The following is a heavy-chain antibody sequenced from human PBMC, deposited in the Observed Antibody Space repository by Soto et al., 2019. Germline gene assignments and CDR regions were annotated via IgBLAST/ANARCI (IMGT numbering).Heavy chain of an antibody. Sequence: ASETLSLTCTVSGGSISSYYWSWIRQPAGKGLEWIGRIYTSGSTNYNPSLKSRVTMSVDTSKNQFSLKLSSVTAADTAVYYCARGGDWAGIFGVAELYGMDVWGQGTTVTVSS. CDR1: GGSISSYY. CDR2: IYTSGST. D-gene: IGHD3-3*01. CDR3: ARGGDWAGIFGVAELYGMDV. V-gene: IGHV4-4*07. J-gene: IGHJ6*02.